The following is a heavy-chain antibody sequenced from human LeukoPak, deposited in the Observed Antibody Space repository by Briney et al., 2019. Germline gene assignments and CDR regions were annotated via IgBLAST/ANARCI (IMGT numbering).Heavy chain of an antibody. CDR2: LYYSGST. CDR1: GGSMSSSY. J-gene: IGHJ4*02. CDR3: ARGLRDGYSGYEPPLD. V-gene: IGHV4-59*01. Sequence: SETLSLTCTVSGGSMSSSYWSWIRQAPGKGLEWIGYLYYSGSTNYNPSLKSRVTISVDTSKNQFSLKLRSVTAADTAVYYCARGLRDGYSGYEPPLDWGQGTLVTVSS. D-gene: IGHD5-12*01.